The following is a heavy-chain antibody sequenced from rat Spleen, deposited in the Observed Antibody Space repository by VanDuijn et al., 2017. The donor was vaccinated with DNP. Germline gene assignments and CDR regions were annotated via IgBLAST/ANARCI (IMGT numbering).Heavy chain of an antibody. CDR2: LSFDGSST. V-gene: IGHV5-29*01. Sequence: EVQLVESGGGLVQPGRSLKVSCVASGFTFSKNAMAWVRQAPTKGLEWVAALSFDGSSTYYRDSVKGRFTISRDNAKNTLYFQVNSLRSEDTATYYCTSNPHIRTAAPVDYWGQGVMVTVSS. J-gene: IGHJ2*01. CDR1: GFTFSKNA. CDR3: TSNPHIRTAAPVDY. D-gene: IGHD3-8*01.